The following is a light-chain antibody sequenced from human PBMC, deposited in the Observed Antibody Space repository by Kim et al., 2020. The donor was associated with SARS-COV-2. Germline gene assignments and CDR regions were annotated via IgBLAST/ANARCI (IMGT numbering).Light chain of an antibody. V-gene: IGLV2-14*03. CDR1: SSDVGGYNY. CDR3: SSYTSSSTQA. Sequence: QSALTQPASVSGSPGQSITISCTGTSSDVGGYNYVSWYQQHPGKAPKLMIYDVSNRPSGVSNRFSGSKSGNTASLTISGLQAEDEADYYCSSYTSSSTQAFGTGTRVTVL. CDR2: DVS. J-gene: IGLJ1*01.